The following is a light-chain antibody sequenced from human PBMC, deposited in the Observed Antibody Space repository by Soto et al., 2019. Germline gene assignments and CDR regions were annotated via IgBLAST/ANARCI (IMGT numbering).Light chain of an antibody. V-gene: IGKV3-20*01. Sequence: IVLTQSPATLSLSPGEEATLSCRASQSVSNTYLAWYQQKPGQAPRLLIYDAASGASGIPDRFSGSGSGTDFTLTIRRLEPEDCVVYYCQQYGSSPLTFGGGTQVEIK. J-gene: IGKJ4*02. CDR1: QSVSNTY. CDR3: QQYGSSPLT. CDR2: DAA.